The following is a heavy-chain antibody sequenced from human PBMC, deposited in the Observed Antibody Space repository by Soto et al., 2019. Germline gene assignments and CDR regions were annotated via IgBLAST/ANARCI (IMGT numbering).Heavy chain of an antibody. D-gene: IGHD6-19*01. CDR2: ISSSSSYI. Sequence: GGSLRLSCAASGFTFSSYGMSWVRQAPGKGLEWVSAISSSSSYIYYADSVKGRFTISRDNAKNSLYLQMNSLRAEDTAVYYCGEDLQGLVQGPYYWGQGTLVTVSS. CDR1: GFTFSSYG. CDR3: GEDLQGLVQGPYY. J-gene: IGHJ4*02. V-gene: IGHV3-21*01.